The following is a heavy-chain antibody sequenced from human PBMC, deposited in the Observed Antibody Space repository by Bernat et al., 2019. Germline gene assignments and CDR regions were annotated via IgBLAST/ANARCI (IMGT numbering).Heavy chain of an antibody. CDR2: IWYDGSNK. J-gene: IGHJ6*03. Sequence: QVPLVESGGGVVQPGRSLRLSCAASGFTFSSYGMHWVRQAPGKGLEWVAVIWYDGSNKYYADSVKGRFTISRDNSKNTLYLQMNSLRAEDTAVYYCARDPRFLEWLSKNPHYYYYYYMDVWGKGTTVTVSS. D-gene: IGHD3-3*01. CDR3: ARDPRFLEWLSKNPHYYYYYYMDV. V-gene: IGHV3-33*01. CDR1: GFTFSSYG.